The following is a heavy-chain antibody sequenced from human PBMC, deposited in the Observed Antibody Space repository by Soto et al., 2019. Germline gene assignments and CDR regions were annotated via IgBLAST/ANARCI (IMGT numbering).Heavy chain of an antibody. J-gene: IGHJ6*02. V-gene: IGHV3-53*01. CDR1: GFTVSSNY. CDR2: LYSGGTT. CDR3: ARDQRAAHDYGDYYGMDV. D-gene: IGHD4-17*01. Sequence: EVQLVESGGGLNQPGGSLRLSCAASGFTVSSNYMSWVRQAPGKGLDWVSILYSGGTTYYADSVKGRFTISRDDSANTVYLQMNSLRVDDTAVYYCARDQRAAHDYGDYYGMDVWGHGTTVTVSS.